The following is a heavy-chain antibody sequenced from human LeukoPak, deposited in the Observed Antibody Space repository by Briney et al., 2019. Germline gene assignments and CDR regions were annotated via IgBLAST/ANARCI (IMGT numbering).Heavy chain of an antibody. CDR2: SIPIFGTA. CDR3: AIYDSSGYYYYYGMDV. CDR1: GGTFSSYA. Sequence: GASVKVSCKASGGTFSSYAISWVRQAPGQGLEWMGGSIPIFGTANYAQKFQGRVTITADESTSTAYMELSSLRSEDTAVYYCAIYDSSGYYYYYGMDVWGQGTTVAVSS. V-gene: IGHV1-69*13. J-gene: IGHJ6*02. D-gene: IGHD3-22*01.